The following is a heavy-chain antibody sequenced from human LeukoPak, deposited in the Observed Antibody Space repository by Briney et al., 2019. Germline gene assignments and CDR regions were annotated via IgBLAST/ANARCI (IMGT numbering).Heavy chain of an antibody. V-gene: IGHV3-74*01. CDR1: GFTFSSYW. J-gene: IGHJ4*02. CDR3: ARQYYHDSSGYPFDY. CDR2: INTDGSST. D-gene: IGHD3-22*01. Sequence: PGGSRRLSCAASGFTFSSYWMHWVRQAPGKGLVWVSRINTDGSSTNYADSVKGRFTISRDNAKNTLYLQMNSLRAEDTAVYYCARQYYHDSSGYPFDYWGQGTLVTVSS.